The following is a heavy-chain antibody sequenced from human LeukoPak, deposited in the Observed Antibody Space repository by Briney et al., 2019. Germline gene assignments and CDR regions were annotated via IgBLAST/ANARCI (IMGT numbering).Heavy chain of an antibody. V-gene: IGHV4-34*01. CDR1: GGSFSGYY. Sequence: SETLSLTCAVYGGSFSGYYWSWIRQPPGKGLEWIGEINHSGSTNYNPSLKSRVTISVDTSKNQFSLKLSSVTAADTAVYYCARAGRYCSSTSCLRKSNWFDPWGQGTLVTASS. J-gene: IGHJ5*02. D-gene: IGHD2-2*01. CDR3: ARAGRYCSSTSCLRKSNWFDP. CDR2: INHSGST.